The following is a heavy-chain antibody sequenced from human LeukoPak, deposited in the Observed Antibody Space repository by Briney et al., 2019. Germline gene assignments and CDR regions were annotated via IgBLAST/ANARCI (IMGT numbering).Heavy chain of an antibody. J-gene: IGHJ4*02. CDR3: ARDNSSGWEYYFDY. V-gene: IGHV4-59*01. Sequence: SGTLSLTCTVSGGSISSYYWSWIRQPPGKGLEWIGYIYYSGSTNYNPSLKSRVTISVDTSKNQFSLKLSSVTAADTAVYYCARDNSSGWEYYFDYWGQGTLVTVSS. D-gene: IGHD6-19*01. CDR2: IYYSGST. CDR1: GGSISSYY.